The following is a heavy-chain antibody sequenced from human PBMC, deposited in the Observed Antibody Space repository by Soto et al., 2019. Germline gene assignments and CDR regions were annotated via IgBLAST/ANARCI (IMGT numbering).Heavy chain of an antibody. J-gene: IGHJ4*02. CDR3: ARNSPRGPTMIVGGTRGGFFDY. CDR1: GYTFTSYY. V-gene: IGHV1-46*01. CDR2: INPSGGST. D-gene: IGHD3-22*01. Sequence: VASVKVSCKASGYTFTSYYMHWVRQAPGQGLERMGIINPSGGSTSYAQKFQGRVTMTRDTSTSTVYMELSSLRSEDTAVYYCARNSPRGPTMIVGGTRGGFFDYWGQGILVTVSS.